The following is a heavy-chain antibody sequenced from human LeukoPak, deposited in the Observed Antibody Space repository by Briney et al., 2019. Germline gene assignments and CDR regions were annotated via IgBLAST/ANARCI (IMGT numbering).Heavy chain of an antibody. Sequence: GGSLRLSCAASGFTFSSYGMHWVRQAPGKGLEWVAVISYDGSNKYYADSVKGRFTISRDNSKNTLYLQMNSLRAEDTAVYYCAKSKVVGATRGYFDYWGQGTLVTVSS. CDR2: ISYDGSNK. D-gene: IGHD1-26*01. CDR3: AKSKVVGATRGYFDY. V-gene: IGHV3-30*18. J-gene: IGHJ4*02. CDR1: GFTFSSYG.